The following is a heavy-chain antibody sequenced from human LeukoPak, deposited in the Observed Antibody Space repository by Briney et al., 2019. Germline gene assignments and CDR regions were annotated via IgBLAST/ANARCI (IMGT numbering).Heavy chain of an antibody. J-gene: IGHJ5*02. Sequence: ASVKVSCKASGYTFTSYAIIWVRQAPGQGLEWMGWISANNGNTNYAQKLQGRVTMTTDTSTSTAHMELRTLTSDDTAVYYCARQIVGATNWFDPWGQGTLVTVSS. D-gene: IGHD1-26*01. CDR1: GYTFTSYA. CDR3: ARQIVGATNWFDP. CDR2: ISANNGNT. V-gene: IGHV1-18*01.